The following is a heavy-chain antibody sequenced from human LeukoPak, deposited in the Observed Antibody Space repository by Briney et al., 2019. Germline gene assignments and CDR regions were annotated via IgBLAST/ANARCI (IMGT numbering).Heavy chain of an antibody. J-gene: IGHJ4*02. CDR1: GDSVSSNSAA. CDR3: ARGYSSSWAFDY. CDR2: TYYRSKWYT. D-gene: IGHD6-13*01. V-gene: IGHV6-1*01. Sequence: SQTLSLTCAISGDSVSSNSAAWSWIRQSPSRGPEWLGRTYYRSKWYTDYAVSVKSRITINPDTSKNQFSLQLNSVTPEDTAVYYCARGYSSSWAFDYWGRGTLVTVSS.